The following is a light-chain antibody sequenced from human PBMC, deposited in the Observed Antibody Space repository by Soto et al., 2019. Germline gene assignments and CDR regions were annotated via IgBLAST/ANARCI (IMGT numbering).Light chain of an antibody. J-gene: IGKJ1*01. Sequence: MVLTQSPGALHLSPGERATLACRARQSGSSSYLAWYQHKPGQAPRLLIYGPSIRATGIPDRFSGSGSGTDFTVTISRLEPEELAVYYCQQYGSSPRTFGQGTKVEIK. CDR3: QQYGSSPRT. CDR2: GPS. CDR1: QSGSSSY. V-gene: IGKV3-20*01.